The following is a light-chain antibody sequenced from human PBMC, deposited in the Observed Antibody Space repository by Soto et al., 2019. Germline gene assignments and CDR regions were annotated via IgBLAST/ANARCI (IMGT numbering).Light chain of an antibody. CDR3: QQSYSTWT. J-gene: IGKJ1*01. V-gene: IGKV1-39*01. CDR2: AAS. Sequence: DIQMTQSPSSLSASVGDRVTITCRASQSISSYLNWYQQKPGKAPKLLIHAASSLQSGVPSRFSGSGSGTDFTLTISSLQPEDFATYYCQQSYSTWTSGQGTKVEIK. CDR1: QSISSY.